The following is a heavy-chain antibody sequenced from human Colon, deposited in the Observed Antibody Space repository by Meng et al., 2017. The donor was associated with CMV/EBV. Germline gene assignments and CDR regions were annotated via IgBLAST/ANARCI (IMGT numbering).Heavy chain of an antibody. CDR2: ISWHSNNI. CDR1: GFTFDDYA. V-gene: IGHV3-9*01. J-gene: IGHJ5*02. CDR3: VKDRYSGRDNWFGP. Sequence: SCTASGFTFDDYAMHWVRQTPEKGLEWVAGISWHSNNIAYADSVEGRFTISRDNAKNSLYLQMNSLRPEDTALYYCVKDRYSGRDNWFGPWGQGTLVTVSS. D-gene: IGHD3-10*01.